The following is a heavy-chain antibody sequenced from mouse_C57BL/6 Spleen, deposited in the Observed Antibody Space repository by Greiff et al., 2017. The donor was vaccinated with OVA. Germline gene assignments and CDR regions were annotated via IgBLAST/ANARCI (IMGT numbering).Heavy chain of an antibody. D-gene: IGHD2-1*01. Sequence: EVQLQQSGPELVKPGASVKISCKASGYTFTDYYMNWVKQSHGKSLEWIGDINPNNGGTSYNQKFKGKATLTVDKSSSTAYMELRSLTSEDSAVXYCARNYGNSDLYYFDYWGPGTTLSVAS. CDR2: INPNNGGT. V-gene: IGHV1-26*01. CDR3: ARNYGNSDLYYFDY. J-gene: IGHJ2*01. CDR1: GYTFTDYY.